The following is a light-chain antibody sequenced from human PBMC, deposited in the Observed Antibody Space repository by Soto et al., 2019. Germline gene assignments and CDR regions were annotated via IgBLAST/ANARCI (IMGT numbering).Light chain of an antibody. V-gene: IGLV1-44*01. CDR2: SDN. CDR1: TSNIGSNL. J-gene: IGLJ2*01. CDR3: AAWDDSLNGVL. Sequence: QSVLTQPPSASGTPGQRVTISCSGSTSNIGSNLVNWYQQLPGTAPKLLIYSDNQRPSGVPDRFSGSKSGTSASLAISGLQSDDEADYHCAAWDDSLNGVLFGGGTKLAVL.